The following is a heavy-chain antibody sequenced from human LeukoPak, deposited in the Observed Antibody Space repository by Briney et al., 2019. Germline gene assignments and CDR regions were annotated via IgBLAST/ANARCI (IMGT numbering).Heavy chain of an antibody. CDR2: INHSGST. V-gene: IGHV4-34*01. Sequence: SETLSLTCAVYGGSFSGYYWSWIRQPPGKGLEWIGEINHSGSTDYNPSLKSRVTISVDTSKNQFSLKLSSVTAADTAVYYCARVHDAFDIWGQGTMVTVSS. CDR3: ARVHDAFDI. J-gene: IGHJ3*02. CDR1: GGSFSGYY.